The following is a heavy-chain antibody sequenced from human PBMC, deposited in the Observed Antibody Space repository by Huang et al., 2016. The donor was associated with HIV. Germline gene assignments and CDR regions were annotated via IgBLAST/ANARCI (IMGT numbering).Heavy chain of an antibody. CDR2: SIPMFGTP. D-gene: IGHD4-17*01. V-gene: IGHV1-69*13. CDR1: GGTFSKYA. J-gene: IGHJ4*02. CDR3: ARGQLGSYGDYDVLY. Sequence: QVQLVQSGAEVKTPGSSVKVSCKASGGTFSKYAISWVRQAPGQGLEWMEGSIPMFGTPNYERKFQGRVTITADDATSTTYVEVSSLRSEDTALYYCARGQLGSYGDYDVLYWGQGTLVTVSS.